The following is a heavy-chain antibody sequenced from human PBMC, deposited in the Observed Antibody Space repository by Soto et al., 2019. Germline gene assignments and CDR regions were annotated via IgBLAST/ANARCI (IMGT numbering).Heavy chain of an antibody. Sequence: QITLKEAGPTLVKPTQTLTLTCTFSGFSLITSGMGVGWVRQPPGKALEWLALIYWDDDKGYSTSLKSRLTITMDTSKNQVVLTMTNMDPADTATYYCARTVAPRIFDSWGQGTLVTVSS. V-gene: IGHV2-5*02. CDR2: IYWDDDK. CDR1: GFSLITSGMG. CDR3: ARTVAPRIFDS. J-gene: IGHJ4*02. D-gene: IGHD2-15*01.